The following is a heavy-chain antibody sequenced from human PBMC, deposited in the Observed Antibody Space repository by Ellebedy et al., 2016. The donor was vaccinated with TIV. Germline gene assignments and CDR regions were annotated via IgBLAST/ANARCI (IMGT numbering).Heavy chain of an antibody. CDR1: GGSFSGYY. Sequence: SETLSLTCAVYGGSFSGYYWSWIRQPPGKGLEWIGEINHNGKTNYSPSLKSRVTVSVDTSKNQFSLKLLSVTAADTAVYYCARGLTYCGGDCSGYFQHWGQGTLVTVSS. CDR2: INHNGKT. D-gene: IGHD2-21*02. V-gene: IGHV4-34*01. J-gene: IGHJ1*01. CDR3: ARGLTYCGGDCSGYFQH.